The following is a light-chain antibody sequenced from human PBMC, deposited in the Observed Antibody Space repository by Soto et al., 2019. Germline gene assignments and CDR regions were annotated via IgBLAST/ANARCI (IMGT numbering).Light chain of an antibody. Sequence: DIVLTQSPGTLSLSPGERATLSCRASQSMSNRYLACYHQKPGQAPRLLIYGTSNRASGIPDRLSGSGSGTDFTLTISRLEPEDFALYYCQQYTNSPPMSSFGQGTRLEI. CDR1: QSMSNRY. CDR3: QQYTNSPPMSS. J-gene: IGKJ2*01. CDR2: GTS. V-gene: IGKV3-20*01.